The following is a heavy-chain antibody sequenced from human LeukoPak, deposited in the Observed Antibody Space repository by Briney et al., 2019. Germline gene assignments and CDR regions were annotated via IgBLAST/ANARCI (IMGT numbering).Heavy chain of an antibody. J-gene: IGHJ6*03. Sequence: GGSLRLSCAASGFTFSSYAMHWVRQAPGKGLEWVAVISYDGSNKYYADSVKGRFTISRDNSKNTLYLQMNSLRAEDTAVYYCARDGLDHYYYMDVWGKGTTVTVSS. CDR2: ISYDGSNK. V-gene: IGHV3-30-3*01. CDR1: GFTFSSYA. CDR3: ARDGLDHYYYMDV.